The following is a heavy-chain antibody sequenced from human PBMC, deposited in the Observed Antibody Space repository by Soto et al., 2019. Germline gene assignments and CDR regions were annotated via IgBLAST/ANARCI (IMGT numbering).Heavy chain of an antibody. CDR3: ATQNYAGYGGYDPALDT. Sequence: SLKISCQGSGYTFTTYWVGWVRQRPGKGLDWMGNIYPGDSDVKYSPSFQGQVTISVDKSISTAYLQWNSLKASDTAVYYCATQNYAGYGGYDPALDTWGQGTLVTVSS. V-gene: IGHV5-51*01. D-gene: IGHD5-12*01. CDR2: IYPGDSDV. CDR1: GYTFTTYW. J-gene: IGHJ4*02.